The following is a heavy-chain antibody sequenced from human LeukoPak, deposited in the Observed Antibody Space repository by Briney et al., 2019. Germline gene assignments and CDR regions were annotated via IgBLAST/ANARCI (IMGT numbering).Heavy chain of an antibody. Sequence: GGSLRLSCVASGFTLSTYWMTWIRQAPGKGLEWVAHNKGDGTSEKYVDSVKGRFTISRDNTKNSLFLQLNSLTAEDTAVYYCVRDRGWYHFDLWGQGTLVTVSS. CDR2: NKGDGTSE. CDR3: VRDRGWYHFDL. CDR1: GFTLSTYW. D-gene: IGHD3-10*01. J-gene: IGHJ4*02. V-gene: IGHV3-7*01.